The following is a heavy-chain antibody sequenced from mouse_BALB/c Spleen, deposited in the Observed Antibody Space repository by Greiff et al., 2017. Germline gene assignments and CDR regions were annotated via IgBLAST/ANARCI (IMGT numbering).Heavy chain of an antibody. V-gene: IGHV1-9*01. CDR3: ARDYRYDRQGWYFDV. J-gene: IGHJ1*01. D-gene: IGHD2-14*01. Sequence: QVQLQQSGAELMKPGASVKISCKATGYTFSSYWIEWVKQRPGHGLEWIGEILPGSGSTNYNEKFKGKATFTADTSSNTAYMQLSSLTSEDSAVYYCARDYRYDRQGWYFDVWGAGTTVTVSS. CDR1: GYTFSSYW. CDR2: ILPGSGST.